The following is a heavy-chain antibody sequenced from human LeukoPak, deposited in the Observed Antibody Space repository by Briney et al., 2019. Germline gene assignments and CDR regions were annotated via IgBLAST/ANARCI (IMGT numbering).Heavy chain of an antibody. CDR1: RFTFSNYA. CDR3: AKGHCECEGYYYFDY. Sequence: GGSLRLSCAASRFTFSNYAMSSVRQAPGKGLEWVSAVCGGSGNTYYADSVKGRFTISRDNSKNMLYLQINSLRAEDTAVYDCAKGHCECEGYYYFDYWGQGILVTVSS. CDR2: VCGGSGNT. V-gene: IGHV3-23*01. J-gene: IGHJ4*02. D-gene: IGHD3-22*01.